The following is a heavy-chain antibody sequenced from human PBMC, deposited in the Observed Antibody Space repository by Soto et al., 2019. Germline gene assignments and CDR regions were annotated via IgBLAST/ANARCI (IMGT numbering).Heavy chain of an antibody. V-gene: IGHV4-59*08. CDR1: GGSISSYY. D-gene: IGHD3-10*01. J-gene: IGHJ4*02. CDR3: ARLWGWFGDY. CDR2: IYYSGST. Sequence: QVQLQESGPGLVKPSETLSLTCTVSGGSISSYYWSWIRQPPGKGLEWIGYIYYSGSTNYNPSLXGXVXIXXDTSKNQVSLKLSSVTAADTAVYYCARLWGWFGDYWGQGTLVTVSS.